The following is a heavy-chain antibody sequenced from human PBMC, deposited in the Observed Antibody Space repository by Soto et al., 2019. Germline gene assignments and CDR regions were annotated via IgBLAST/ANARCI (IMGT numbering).Heavy chain of an antibody. CDR2: ISGSGGST. V-gene: IGHV3-23*01. CDR3: AKDSIAAAGTAEYFQH. J-gene: IGHJ1*01. CDR1: GFTVSSNY. Sequence: GGSLRLSCAASGFTVSSNYMSWVRQAPGKGLEWVSAISGSGGSTYYADSVKGRFTISRDNSKNTLYLQMNSLRAEDTAVYYCAKDSIAAAGTAEYFQHWGQGTLVTVSS. D-gene: IGHD6-13*01.